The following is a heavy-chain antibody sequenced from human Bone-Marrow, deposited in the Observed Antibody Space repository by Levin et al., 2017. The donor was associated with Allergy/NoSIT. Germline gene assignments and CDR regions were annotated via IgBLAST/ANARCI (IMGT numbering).Heavy chain of an antibody. V-gene: IGHV1-18*01. Sequence: GASVKVSCKASGYTFSSFGLSWVRQAPGQGLEWVGWIGGYNGKTNYAQKSQGRVSVTTDTSTSTAYLELRSLRSDDTAVYYCARTFGVRKPYDMDVWGQGTTVTVSS. CDR3: ARTFGVRKPYDMDV. J-gene: IGHJ6*02. CDR1: GYTFSSFG. CDR2: IGGYNGKT. D-gene: IGHD3-16*01.